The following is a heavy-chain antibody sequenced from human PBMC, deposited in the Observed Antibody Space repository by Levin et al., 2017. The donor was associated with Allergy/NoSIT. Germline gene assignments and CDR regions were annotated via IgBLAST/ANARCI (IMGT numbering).Heavy chain of an antibody. V-gene: IGHV3-7*04. Sequence: GESLKISCAASGFTFSSYWMSWVRQAPGKGLEWVANIKQDGSEKYYVDSVKGRFTISRDNAKNSLYLQMNSLRAEDTAVYYCARVLRGGSGWYYIGVLDYWGQGTLVTVSS. CDR3: ARVLRGGSGWYYIGVLDY. D-gene: IGHD6-19*01. CDR2: IKQDGSEK. CDR1: GFTFSSYW. J-gene: IGHJ4*02.